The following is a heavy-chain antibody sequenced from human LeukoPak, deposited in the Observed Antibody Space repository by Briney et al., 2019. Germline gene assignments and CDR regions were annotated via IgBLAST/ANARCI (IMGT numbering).Heavy chain of an antibody. J-gene: IGHJ4*02. CDR3: ARHFGDLSTLGS. V-gene: IGHV5-51*01. D-gene: IGHD3-16*02. Sequence: GESLKISCKGSGYSFASHWIGWVRQMPGKGLEWMGIIYPGDSDTRYSPSFQGQVTTSADKSINTAYLQWSSLKASDTAMYFCARHFGDLSTLGSWGQGTLVTVSS. CDR1: GYSFASHW. CDR2: IYPGDSDT.